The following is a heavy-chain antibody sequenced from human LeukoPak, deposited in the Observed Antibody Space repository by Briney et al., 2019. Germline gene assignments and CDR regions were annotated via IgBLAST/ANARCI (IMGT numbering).Heavy chain of an antibody. Sequence: SETLSLTFTCSRCVNSKRYYYGVGIRQPPGKGLEWIGTIYYSGSTYYNPSLKSRVTISVDTSKNQFSLKLSSATARDTSIHFCTAHEDRNWFFVLWGQGTLVTVSS. CDR3: TAHEDRNWFFVL. CDR1: RCVNSKRYYY. J-gene: IGHJ4*02. D-gene: IGHD1-1*01. CDR2: IYYSGST. V-gene: IGHV4-39*01.